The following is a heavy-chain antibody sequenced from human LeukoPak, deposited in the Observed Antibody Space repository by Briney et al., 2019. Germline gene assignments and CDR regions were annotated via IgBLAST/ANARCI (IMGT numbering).Heavy chain of an antibody. V-gene: IGHV3-48*03. J-gene: IGHJ4*02. Sequence: GGSPRLSCAASGFTFSSYEMNWVRQAPGKGLEWLSSISKSGSNVYYADSVRGRFTISRDNTKNSLNLQMNSLRADDTAVYYCARDSGDCSADNCHHFDHWGQGTLVTVSS. D-gene: IGHD2-15*01. CDR2: ISKSGSNV. CDR1: GFTFSSYE. CDR3: ARDSGDCSADNCHHFDH.